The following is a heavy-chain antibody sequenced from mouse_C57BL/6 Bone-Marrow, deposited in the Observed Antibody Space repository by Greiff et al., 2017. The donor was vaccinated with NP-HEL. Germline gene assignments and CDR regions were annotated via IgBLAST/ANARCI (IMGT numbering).Heavy chain of an antibody. CDR1: GYTFTNYW. CDR3: AHYGYLYAMDY. D-gene: IGHD2-2*01. Sequence: QVQLQQSGAELVRPGTSVKMSCKASGYTFTNYWIGWAKQRPGHGLAWIGDIYPGGGYTNYNEKFKGKATLTADKSSSTAYMQFSSLTSEDSAIYYCAHYGYLYAMDYWGQGTSVTVSS. J-gene: IGHJ4*01. CDR2: IYPGGGYT. V-gene: IGHV1-63*01.